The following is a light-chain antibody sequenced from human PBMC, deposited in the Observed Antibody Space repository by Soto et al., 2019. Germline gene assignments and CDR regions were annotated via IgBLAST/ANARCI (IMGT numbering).Light chain of an antibody. V-gene: IGKV3-15*01. CDR3: QQYNSWPPWA. CDR1: QSVSTN. Sequence: EIVMTQSPATLSVSPGERATLSCRASQSVSTNLAWYQQKPGQAPRLLIYGASTRATDIPARFSGSGSGTEFTLTISSLQSEDVAVYYCQQYNSWPPWAVGQGTKVEI. CDR2: GAS. J-gene: IGKJ1*01.